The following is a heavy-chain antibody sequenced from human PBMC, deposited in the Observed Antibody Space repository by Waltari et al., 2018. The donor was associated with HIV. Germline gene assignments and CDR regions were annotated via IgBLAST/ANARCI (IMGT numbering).Heavy chain of an antibody. CDR1: GLRFSSSA. CDR3: AKASSASCYASLHY. J-gene: IGHJ4*02. V-gene: IGHV3-23*01. CDR2: ISGSGDST. Sequence: EVQLLDSGGGLVQPGGSLSLSCAASGLRFSSSAMSWVRQAPGKGLEWVSVISGSGDSTFYADSVKGRFTISRDDSKNTLYLQMNSLSAEDTAVYYCAKASSASCYASLHYWGQGTLVTVSS. D-gene: IGHD2-2*01.